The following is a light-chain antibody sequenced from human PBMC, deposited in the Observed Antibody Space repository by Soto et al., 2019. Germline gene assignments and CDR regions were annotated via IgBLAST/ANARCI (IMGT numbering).Light chain of an antibody. CDR1: SSDIGGYNY. J-gene: IGLJ2*01. V-gene: IGLV2-14*01. CDR3: SSYTSSNTYLA. CDR2: DVS. Sequence: QSALTQPASVSGSPGQSITISCTGTSSDIGGYNYVSWYQQHPGEAPKLMIYDVSNRPSGVSNRFSGSKSGNTASLTISGLQSEDEADYYCSSYTSSNTYLALGGGTKLTVL.